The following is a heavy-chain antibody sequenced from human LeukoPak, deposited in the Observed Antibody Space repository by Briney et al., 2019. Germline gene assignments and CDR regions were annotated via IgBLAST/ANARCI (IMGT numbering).Heavy chain of an antibody. D-gene: IGHD7-27*01. V-gene: IGHV3-21*05. CDR1: GFTFSSYS. CDR2: ISSRSSAI. Sequence: GGSLRLSCAASGFTFSSYSMNWVRQAPGKGLEWVSYISSRSSAIYHADSVKGRFTISRDNAKNSLYLQMDSLRAEDTAVYYCARDPAKLGTFDSWGQGTLVTVSS. J-gene: IGHJ4*02. CDR3: ARDPAKLGTFDS.